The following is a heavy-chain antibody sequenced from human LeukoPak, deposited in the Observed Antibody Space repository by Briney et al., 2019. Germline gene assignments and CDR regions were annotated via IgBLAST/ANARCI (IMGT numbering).Heavy chain of an antibody. Sequence: GGSLRLSCVASGVTLSLSAMSWVRQAPGKGLQLVSSIDTSGGNTYYADSVKGRFTISRDNSKNTLYLQMNSLRAEDTAVYYCAKDYRGSFTDWGQGTLVTVSS. CDR2: IDTSGGNT. D-gene: IGHD1-26*01. J-gene: IGHJ4*02. CDR1: GVTLSLSA. CDR3: AKDYRGSFTD. V-gene: IGHV3-23*01.